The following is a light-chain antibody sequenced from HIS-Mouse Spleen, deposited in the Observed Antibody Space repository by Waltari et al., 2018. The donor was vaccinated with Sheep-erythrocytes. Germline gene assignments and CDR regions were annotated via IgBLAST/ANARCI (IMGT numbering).Light chain of an antibody. CDR1: KLGDKY. Sequence: SYELTQPPSVSVSPGQTASITCSGDKLGDKYACWYQQKPGQSPVLVIYQDSKRPSGIPVRFSGSNSGNTATLTISGTRAMDEADYYCQAWDSSTYVFGTGTKVTVL. CDR3: QAWDSSTYV. J-gene: IGLJ1*01. V-gene: IGLV3-1*01. CDR2: QDS.